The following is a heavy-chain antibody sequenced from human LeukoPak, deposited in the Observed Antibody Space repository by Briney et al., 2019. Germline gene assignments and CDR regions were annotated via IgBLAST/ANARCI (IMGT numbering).Heavy chain of an antibody. Sequence: AITRRGGSTYYADSVKGRFTISRDNSKNTLYLQMNSLRAEDTAVYYCAKRRGYSYGCDYWGQGTLVTVSS. CDR3: AKRRGYSYGCDY. J-gene: IGHJ4*02. CDR2: ITRRGGST. D-gene: IGHD5-18*01. V-gene: IGHV3-23*01.